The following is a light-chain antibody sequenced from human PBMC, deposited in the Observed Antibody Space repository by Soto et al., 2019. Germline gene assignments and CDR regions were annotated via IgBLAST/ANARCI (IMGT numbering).Light chain of an antibody. CDR1: SSNIGAGYD. CDR3: QSYDSSLSGHVV. Sequence: QSVLTQPPSVSAAPGQRVTISCTGSSSNIGAGYDVHWYQQLPGTAPKLLIYGNSKRPSGVPDRFSGSKSGTSASLAITGLQAEDEADYYCQSYDSSLSGHVVFGGGTKVTVL. V-gene: IGLV1-40*01. J-gene: IGLJ2*01. CDR2: GNS.